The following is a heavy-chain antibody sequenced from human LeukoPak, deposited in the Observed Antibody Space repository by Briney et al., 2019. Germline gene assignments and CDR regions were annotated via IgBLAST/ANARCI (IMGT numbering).Heavy chain of an antibody. J-gene: IGHJ5*02. CDR1: GYTFTSYG. Sequence: ASVKVSCKASGYTFTSYGISWVRQAPGQGLEWMGWISAYNGNTNYAQRLQGRVTMTTDTSTSTAYMELRSLRSDDTAVYYCARASGSSSWYWFDPWGQGTLVTVSS. CDR2: ISAYNGNT. D-gene: IGHD6-13*01. V-gene: IGHV1-18*01. CDR3: ARASGSSSWYWFDP.